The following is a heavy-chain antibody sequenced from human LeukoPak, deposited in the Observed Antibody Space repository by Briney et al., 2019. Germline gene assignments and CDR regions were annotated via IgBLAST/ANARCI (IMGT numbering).Heavy chain of an antibody. CDR1: GYTFTSYA. Sequence: ASVKVSCKASGYTFTSYAMHWVRQAPGQRLEWMGWINAGNGNTKYSQKFQGRVTITRDTSASTAYMELSSLRSEDTAVYYCARDSAHPKSYDFWSGYYTGNFWFDPWGQRTLVTISS. CDR3: ARDSAHPKSYDFWSGYYTGNFWFDP. V-gene: IGHV1-3*01. J-gene: IGHJ5*02. CDR2: INAGNGNT. D-gene: IGHD3-3*01.